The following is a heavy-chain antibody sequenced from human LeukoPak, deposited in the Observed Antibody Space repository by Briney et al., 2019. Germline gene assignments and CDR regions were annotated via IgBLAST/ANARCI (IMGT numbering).Heavy chain of an antibody. D-gene: IGHD6-6*01. CDR1: GYTRTELS. CDR3: ATDREYSSSSWNVYYYGMDV. Sequence: ASVKVSCKVSGYTRTELSMHWVRQAPGKGLEWMGGFDPEDGETIYAQKFQGRVTMTEDTSTDPAYMELSSLRSEDTAVYYCATDREYSSSSWNVYYYGMDVWGQGTTVTVSS. V-gene: IGHV1-24*01. CDR2: FDPEDGET. J-gene: IGHJ6*02.